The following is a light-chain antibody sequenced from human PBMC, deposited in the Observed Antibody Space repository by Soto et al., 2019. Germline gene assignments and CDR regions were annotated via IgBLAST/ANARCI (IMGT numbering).Light chain of an antibody. CDR1: SGSIASNY. J-gene: IGLJ3*02. CDR2: EDN. V-gene: IGLV6-57*03. CDR3: QSYDSSNYWV. Sequence: NFMLTQPHSVSESPGKTVTISCTRSSGSIASNYVQWYQQRPGSAPTTVIYEDNQRPSGVPDRFSGSIDSSSNSASFTISGLKTEDEADYYCQSYDSSNYWVFGGGTKLTVL.